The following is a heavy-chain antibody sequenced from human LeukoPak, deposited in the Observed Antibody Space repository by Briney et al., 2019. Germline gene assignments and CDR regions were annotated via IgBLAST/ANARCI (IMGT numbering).Heavy chain of an antibody. CDR1: GFSLTHDA. D-gene: IGHD2-21*01. CDR2: VSKDTVSK. CDR3: AKTVVVITFRFDS. V-gene: IGHV3-30*18. J-gene: IGHJ4*02. Sequence: PGTSLRLSCAASGFSLTHDAIHWVRQAPGKGLEWVAVVSKDTVSKFYRDSVKGRFTISRDNSKNTLDLQMNSLRAEDTAIYYCAKTVVVITFRFDSWGQGSLVTVSS.